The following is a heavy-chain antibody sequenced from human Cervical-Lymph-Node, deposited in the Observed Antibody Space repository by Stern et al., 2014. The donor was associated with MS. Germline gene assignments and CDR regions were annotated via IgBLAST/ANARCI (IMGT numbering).Heavy chain of an antibody. V-gene: IGHV1-69*01. Sequence: VQLVQSGAEVKKPGPSVKVSCKASGGILTSYGINWGRQAPGQGLERLGGITVFFGTTNYAQTLQGRVTITADELTSTAYMELSSLRSEDTAVYYCARGLDDSSGYFPDWGQGTLVTVSS. CDR2: ITVFFGTT. J-gene: IGHJ4*02. CDR1: GGILTSYG. CDR3: ARGLDDSSGYFPD. D-gene: IGHD3-22*01.